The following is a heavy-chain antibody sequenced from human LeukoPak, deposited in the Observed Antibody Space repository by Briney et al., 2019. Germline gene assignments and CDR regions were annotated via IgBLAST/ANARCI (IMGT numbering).Heavy chain of an antibody. Sequence: ASVTVSCKASGGTFSSYAISWVRQAPGQGLEWMGGIIPIFGTANYAQKFQGRVTITADESTSTAYMELSSLRSEDTAVYYCARVGPHSYDSSGYDLAFDIWGQGTMVTVSS. D-gene: IGHD3-22*01. V-gene: IGHV1-69*01. J-gene: IGHJ3*02. CDR2: IIPIFGTA. CDR3: ARVGPHSYDSSGYDLAFDI. CDR1: GGTFSSYA.